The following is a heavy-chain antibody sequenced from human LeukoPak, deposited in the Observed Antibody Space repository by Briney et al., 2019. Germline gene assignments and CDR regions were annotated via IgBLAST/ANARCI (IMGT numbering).Heavy chain of an antibody. D-gene: IGHD6-6*01. J-gene: IGHJ5*02. CDR1: GYSISSGYY. CDR2: IYHSGST. V-gene: IGHV4-38-2*02. Sequence: SETLSLTCTVSGYSISSGYYWGWIRQPPGKGLEWIGSIYHSGSTYYNPSLKSRVTISVDTSKNQFSLKLSSVTSADTAVYYCARDPQYSSSRGNWFDPWGQGTLVTVSS. CDR3: ARDPQYSSSRGNWFDP.